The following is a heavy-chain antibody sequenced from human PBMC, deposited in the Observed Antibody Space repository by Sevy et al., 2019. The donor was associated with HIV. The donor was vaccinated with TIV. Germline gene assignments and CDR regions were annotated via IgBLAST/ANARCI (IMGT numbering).Heavy chain of an antibody. CDR3: ASDQLGGIDY. D-gene: IGHD7-27*01. CDR1: GFTFSTYA. CDR2: VSSDGSEI. V-gene: IGHV3-30-3*01. J-gene: IGHJ4*02. Sequence: GGSLRLSCAVSGFTFSTYAMHWVRQAPGKGLECVAIVSSDGSEINYADSVKGRFTISRDNSRNTIYLQMNSLRTEDTALNYCASDQLGGIDYWGQGTLVTVSS.